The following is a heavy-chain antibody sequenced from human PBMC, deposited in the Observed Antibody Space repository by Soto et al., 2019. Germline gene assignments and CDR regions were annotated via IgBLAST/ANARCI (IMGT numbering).Heavy chain of an antibody. V-gene: IGHV3-64*01. Sequence: GGSLRLSCAASGFTFSTYAMHWVRQAPGEGLEYVSVISSNGGSTYYANSVKGRFTISRDNSKNTLYLQMGSLRAEDMAVYYCARGYGYYFDYWGQGTLVTVSS. CDR1: GFTFSTYA. CDR2: ISSNGGST. J-gene: IGHJ4*02. CDR3: ARGYGYYFDY. D-gene: IGHD5-18*01.